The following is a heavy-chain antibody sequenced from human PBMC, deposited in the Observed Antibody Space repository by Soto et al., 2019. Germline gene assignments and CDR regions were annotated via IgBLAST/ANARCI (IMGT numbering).Heavy chain of an antibody. CDR3: ARVTPGFGELLSYFDY. CDR2: IYYSGST. CDR1: GGAISSYY. D-gene: IGHD3-10*01. V-gene: IGHV4-59*01. Sequence: SETLSLTCTVSGGAISSYYWSWIRQPPGKGLEWIGYIYYSGSTNYNPSLKSRVTISVDTSKNQFSLKLSSVTAADTAVYYCARVTPGFGELLSYFDYWGQGTLVTV. J-gene: IGHJ4*02.